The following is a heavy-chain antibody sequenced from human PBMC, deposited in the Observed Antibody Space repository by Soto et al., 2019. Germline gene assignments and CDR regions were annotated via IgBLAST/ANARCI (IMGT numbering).Heavy chain of an antibody. V-gene: IGHV3-30*04. CDR3: ARDGGGFGELLLNSYDAFDL. J-gene: IGHJ3*01. CDR2: ISYDGSNA. CDR1: GFSFSTYA. D-gene: IGHD3-10*01. Sequence: QEQLVESGGGVGQPGTSLRLSCTASGFSFSTYAMYWVRQAPGKGLEWVAIISYDGSNAQYADSVMGRFTVARDNSKNTLYLQMHSLTAEDTAVYYCARDGGGFGELLLNSYDAFDLWGQGKLVTVSS.